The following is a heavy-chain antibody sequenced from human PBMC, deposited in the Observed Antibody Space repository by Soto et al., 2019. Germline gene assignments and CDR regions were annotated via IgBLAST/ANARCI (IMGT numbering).Heavy chain of an antibody. J-gene: IGHJ4*02. Sequence: ASVKVSCKASGYTFTGYYMHWVRQAPGQGLEWMGWINPNSGGTNYAQKFQGRVTMTRDTSISTAYMELSRLRSDDAAVYYCARDLPHEMATTPGYWGQGTLVTVSS. CDR2: INPNSGGT. CDR3: ARDLPHEMATTPGY. V-gene: IGHV1-2*02. CDR1: GYTFTGYY. D-gene: IGHD5-12*01.